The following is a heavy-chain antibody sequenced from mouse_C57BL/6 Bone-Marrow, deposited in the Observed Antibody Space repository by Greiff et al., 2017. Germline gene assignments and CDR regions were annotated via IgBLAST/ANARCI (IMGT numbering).Heavy chain of an antibody. CDR2: INPNYGTT. J-gene: IGHJ3*01. V-gene: IGHV1-39*01. D-gene: IGHD3-2*02. CDR3: ARGETAQATGLAY. CDR1: GYSFTDYN. Sequence: VQLQQSGPELVKPGASVKISCKASGYSFTDYNMNWVKQSNGKSLEWIGVINPNYGTTSYNQKFKGKATLTVDHSSSTAYMQLTSLTSEDSAVYYCARGETAQATGLAYWGQGTLVTVSA.